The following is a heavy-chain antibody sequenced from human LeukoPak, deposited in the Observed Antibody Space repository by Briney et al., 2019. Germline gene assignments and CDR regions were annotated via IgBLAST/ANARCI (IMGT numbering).Heavy chain of an antibody. CDR2: KYYRGNT. CDR1: GGSISSSDSYY. D-gene: IGHD5-12*01. Sequence: PSETLSLTCTVSGGSISSSDSYYWGWIRQPPGKGLEWIGSKYYRGNTYYNPSLKSRVTMSVDTSKNQFSLKLSSVTAADTAVYFCARDGGFSGYDFVFDYWGQGSLVTVSS. J-gene: IGHJ4*02. CDR3: ARDGGFSGYDFVFDY. V-gene: IGHV4-39*07.